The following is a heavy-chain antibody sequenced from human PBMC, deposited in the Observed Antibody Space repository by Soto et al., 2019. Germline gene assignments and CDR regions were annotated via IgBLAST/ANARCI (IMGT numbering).Heavy chain of an antibody. CDR2: IYYSGST. CDR3: ARAGMVRGVIIYGMDV. J-gene: IGHJ6*02. CDR1: GGSISSYY. V-gene: IGHV4-59*01. D-gene: IGHD3-10*01. Sequence: SETLSLTCTVSGGSISSYYWSWIRQPPGKGLEWIGYIYYSGSTNYNPSLKSRVTISVDTSKNQFSLKLSSVTAADTAVYYCARAGMVRGVIIYGMDVWGQGTTVTVSS.